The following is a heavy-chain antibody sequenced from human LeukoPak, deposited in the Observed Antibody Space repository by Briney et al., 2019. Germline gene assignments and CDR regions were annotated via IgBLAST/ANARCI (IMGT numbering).Heavy chain of an antibody. J-gene: IGHJ4*02. D-gene: IGHD3-22*01. Sequence: GGSLRLSCAASGFTFSSYWMTWVRQAPGKGLEWVANIKEDGSQKFYLDSVKGRFTISRDNAKDSLFLRMNSLRAEDTAVYYCARHYDGTGYSLDYWGQGTLVTVSS. CDR1: GFTFSSYW. V-gene: IGHV3-7*01. CDR3: ARHYDGTGYSLDY. CDR2: IKEDGSQK.